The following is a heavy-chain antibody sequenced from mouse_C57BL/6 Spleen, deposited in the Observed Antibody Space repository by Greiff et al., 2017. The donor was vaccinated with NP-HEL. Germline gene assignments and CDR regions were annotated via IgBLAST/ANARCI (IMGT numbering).Heavy chain of an antibody. CDR2: IDPEDGET. CDR1: GFNIKDYY. J-gene: IGHJ2*01. D-gene: IGHD1-1*01. CDR3: ARSAYYGSSYYFDY. Sequence: VQLQQSGAELVKPGASVKLSCTASGFNIKDYYMHWVKQRPEQGLEWIGRIDPEDGETKYVPKFQGKATITADTSSNTAYLQLSSLTSEDTAVYYCARSAYYGSSYYFDYGGQGTTLTVSS. V-gene: IGHV14-2*01.